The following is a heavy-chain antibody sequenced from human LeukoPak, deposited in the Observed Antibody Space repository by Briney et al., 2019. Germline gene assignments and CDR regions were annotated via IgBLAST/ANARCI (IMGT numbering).Heavy chain of an antibody. D-gene: IGHD2-15*01. CDR1: GFTFSSYA. CDR2: ISYDGSNK. Sequence: PGRSLRLSCAASGFTFSSYAMHWVRQAPGKGLEWVAVISYDGSNKYYADSVKGRFTISRDNSKNTLYLQMNSLRAEDTAVYYCAKGRDIVVVVAARLFDYWGQGTLVTVSS. J-gene: IGHJ4*02. CDR3: AKGRDIVVVVAARLFDY. V-gene: IGHV3-30-3*01.